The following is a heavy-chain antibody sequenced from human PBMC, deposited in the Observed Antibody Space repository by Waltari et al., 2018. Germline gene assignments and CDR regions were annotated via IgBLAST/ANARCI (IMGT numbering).Heavy chain of an antibody. J-gene: IGHJ3*02. Sequence: QVQLVQSGAEVKKPGASVKVSCKASGYTFTGYYMHWVRKAPGQGLEWIGRINPNRCGTNYPHKFQGRVTMTRDTSISTAYMELSRLRSDDTAVYYCAREYLKLGLRADAFDIWGQGTMVTVSS. D-gene: IGHD4-17*01. V-gene: IGHV1-2*06. CDR3: AREYLKLGLRADAFDI. CDR1: GYTFTGYY. CDR2: INPNRCGT.